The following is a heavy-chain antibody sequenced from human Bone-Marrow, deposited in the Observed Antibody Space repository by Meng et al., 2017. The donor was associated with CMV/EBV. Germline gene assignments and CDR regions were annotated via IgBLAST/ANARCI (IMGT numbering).Heavy chain of an antibody. CDR1: GGIFWNSA. CDR3: ARGGSGSVYWFDP. D-gene: IGHD1-26*01. Sequence: KASGGIFWNSAIGWLRQAPGQGLEWMGGVIPVFATPNLAQKFQGRVTLTTDESTSTAFMELSGLKSEDTAVYYCARGGSGSVYWFDPWGQGTLVTVSS. CDR2: VIPVFATP. V-gene: IGHV1-69*05. J-gene: IGHJ5*02.